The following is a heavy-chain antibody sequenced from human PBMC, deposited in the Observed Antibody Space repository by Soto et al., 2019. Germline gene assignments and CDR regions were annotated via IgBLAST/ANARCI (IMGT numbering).Heavy chain of an antibody. Sequence: SETLSLTCAVYGGCFSGYYCSWIRQPPGKGLEWIGEINHSGSTNYNPSLKSRVTISVDTSKNHFSLKLRSVTAADTAVYYCARTESGTFDPWGQETLVTVSS. CDR3: ARTESGTFDP. CDR2: INHSGST. V-gene: IGHV4-34*01. J-gene: IGHJ5*02. D-gene: IGHD1-7*01. CDR1: GGCFSGYY.